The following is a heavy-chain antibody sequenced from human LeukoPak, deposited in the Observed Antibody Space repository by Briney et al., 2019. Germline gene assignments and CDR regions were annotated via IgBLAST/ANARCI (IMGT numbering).Heavy chain of an antibody. J-gene: IGHJ4*02. CDR2: IYYTGST. CDR3: ARGSGFYGY. CDR1: GGSISSYY. V-gene: IGHV4-59*01. D-gene: IGHD6-19*01. Sequence: SETLSLTCTVSGGSISSYYWSWIRQPPGKGLEWIGHIYYTGSTNYNPSLESRVTISVDTSKNQFSLKLSSVTAADTAVYYCARGSGFYGYWGQGTLVTVSS.